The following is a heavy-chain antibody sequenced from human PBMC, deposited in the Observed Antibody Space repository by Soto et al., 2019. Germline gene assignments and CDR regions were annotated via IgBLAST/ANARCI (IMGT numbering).Heavy chain of an antibody. Sequence: AASVKVSCKASGYTFTSYGISWVRQAPGQGLEWMGWISAYNGNTNYAQKLQGRVTMTTDTSTSTAYMELRSLRSDDTAVYYCARDLATYYYDSSGYYPFDYWGQGTLVTVSS. CDR2: ISAYNGNT. D-gene: IGHD3-22*01. CDR1: GYTFTSYG. J-gene: IGHJ4*02. V-gene: IGHV1-18*04. CDR3: ARDLATYYYDSSGYYPFDY.